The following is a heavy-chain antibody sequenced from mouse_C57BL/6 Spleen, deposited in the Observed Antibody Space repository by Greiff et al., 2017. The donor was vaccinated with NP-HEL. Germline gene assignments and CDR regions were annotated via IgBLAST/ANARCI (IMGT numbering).Heavy chain of an antibody. D-gene: IGHD2-10*01. CDR2: IYPGDGDT. CDR1: GYAFSSSW. CDR3: ARPAYRGFAY. Sequence: QVTLKESGPELVKPGASVKISCKASGYAFSSSWMNWVKQRPGKGLEWIGRIYPGDGDTNYNGKFKGKATLTADKSSSTAYMQLSSLTSEDSAVYFCARPAYRGFAYWGQGTLVTVSA. V-gene: IGHV1-82*01. J-gene: IGHJ3*01.